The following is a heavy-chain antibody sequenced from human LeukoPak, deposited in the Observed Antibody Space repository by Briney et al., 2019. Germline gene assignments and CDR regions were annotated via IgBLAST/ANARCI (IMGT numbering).Heavy chain of an antibody. CDR2: ISSSSSYI. Sequence: GGSLRLSCAASGFTFSSYSMNWVRQAPGKGLEWVSSISSSSSYIYYADSVKGRFTISRDNAKNSLYLQMNSLRVEDTAVYYCARDRVSGSGSIDYWGQGTLVTVSS. J-gene: IGHJ4*02. CDR1: GFTFSSYS. CDR3: ARDRVSGSGSIDY. D-gene: IGHD3-10*01. V-gene: IGHV3-21*01.